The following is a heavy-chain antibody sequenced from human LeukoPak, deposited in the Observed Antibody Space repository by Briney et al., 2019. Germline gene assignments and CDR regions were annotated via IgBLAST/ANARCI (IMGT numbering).Heavy chain of an antibody. Sequence: GGSLRLSCAASGFTFSSYSMNWVRQAPGKGLGWVSYISSSSSTIYYADSVKGRFTISRDNAKNSLYLQMNSLRAEDTAVYYCARPPYDFWSGCSPQNWGQGTLVTVSS. J-gene: IGHJ4*02. CDR2: ISSSSSTI. D-gene: IGHD3-3*01. V-gene: IGHV3-48*04. CDR3: ARPPYDFWSGCSPQN. CDR1: GFTFSSYS.